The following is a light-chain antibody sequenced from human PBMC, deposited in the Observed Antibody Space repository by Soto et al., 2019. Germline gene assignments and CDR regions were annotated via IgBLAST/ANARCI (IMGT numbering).Light chain of an antibody. CDR3: SSYTSSTPYV. J-gene: IGLJ1*01. CDR2: EVS. Sequence: QSVLTRPASVSGSPGQSITISCTGTSSDVGGYNYVSWYQQHPGKAPKLIIYEVSNRPSGVSNRFSGSKSGNTASLTISGLQAEDEADYYCSSYTSSTPYVFGTGTKVTVL. CDR1: SSDVGGYNY. V-gene: IGLV2-14*01.